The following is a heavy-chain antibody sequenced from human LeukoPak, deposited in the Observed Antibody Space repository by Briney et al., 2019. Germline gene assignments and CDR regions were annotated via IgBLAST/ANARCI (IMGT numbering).Heavy chain of an antibody. J-gene: IGHJ3*02. V-gene: IGHV4-30-2*01. Sequence: PSETLSLTCAVFGGSISSGGYSWSWIRQPPGKGLEWIGYIYHSGSTYYNPSLKSRVTISVDRSKNQFSLKLSSVTAADTAVYYCARGGGDYYDSSGPPGAFDIWGQGTMVTVSS. CDR1: GGSISSGGYS. D-gene: IGHD3-22*01. CDR3: ARGGGDYYDSSGPPGAFDI. CDR2: IYHSGST.